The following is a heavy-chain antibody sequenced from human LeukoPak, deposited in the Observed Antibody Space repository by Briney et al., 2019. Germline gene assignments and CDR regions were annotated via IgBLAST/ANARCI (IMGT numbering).Heavy chain of an antibody. CDR3: ARLVDPMGDYYMDV. Sequence: PSETLSLTCTVSGGSISSYYWSWIRQPPGKGLEWIGYIHTSGSTNYNPSLKSRVTISVDTSKNQFSLKLSSVTAADTAVYYCARLVDPMGDYYMDVWGKGTTVAVSS. V-gene: IGHV4-4*09. D-gene: IGHD1-26*01. J-gene: IGHJ6*03. CDR2: IHTSGST. CDR1: GGSISSYY.